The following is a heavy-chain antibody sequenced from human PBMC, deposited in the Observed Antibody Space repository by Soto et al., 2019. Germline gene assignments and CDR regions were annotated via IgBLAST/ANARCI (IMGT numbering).Heavy chain of an antibody. CDR3: ARPLMGSGQVDYYYYGMDV. D-gene: IGHD3-10*01. V-gene: IGHV5-51*01. Sequence: GESRKISCKGSGYSFTSYWIGWVRQMPGKGLEWMGIIYPGDSDTRYSPSFQGQVTISADKSISTAYLQWSSLKASDTAMYYCARPLMGSGQVDYYYYGMDVWGQGTTVTVSS. J-gene: IGHJ6*02. CDR1: GYSFTSYW. CDR2: IYPGDSDT.